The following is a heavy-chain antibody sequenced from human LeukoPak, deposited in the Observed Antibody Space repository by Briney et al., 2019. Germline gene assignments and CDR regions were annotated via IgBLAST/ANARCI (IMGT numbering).Heavy chain of an antibody. CDR1: GFTFSTYT. Sequence: GGSLRLSCAASGFTFSTYTMNGARQSRGKGLEWLSSFSSSSSDIYYADSVKGRFTITRDNTKNSLYLQMNSLRAEDTAVYYCARLDSSGYLYYFDYWSQGTLVTVSS. CDR2: FSSSSSDI. CDR3: ARLDSSGYLYYFDY. V-gene: IGHV3-21*01. D-gene: IGHD3-22*01. J-gene: IGHJ4*02.